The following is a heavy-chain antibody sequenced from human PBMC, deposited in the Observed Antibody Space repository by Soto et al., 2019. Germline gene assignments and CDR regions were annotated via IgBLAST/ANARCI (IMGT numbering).Heavy chain of an antibody. CDR3: ARVRYFAPDP. CDR1: GASLTIGNHY. CDR2: ISYSAIT. D-gene: IGHD3-9*01. Sequence: SETLSLTCTVSGASLTIGNHYWSWIRQPPGKGLEWIGYISYSAITNYNPSLKSRVTISADMSKNQFSLKLSSVTAADTAVYYCARVRYFAPDPCGQGTLVTVSS. J-gene: IGHJ5*02. V-gene: IGHV4-61*01.